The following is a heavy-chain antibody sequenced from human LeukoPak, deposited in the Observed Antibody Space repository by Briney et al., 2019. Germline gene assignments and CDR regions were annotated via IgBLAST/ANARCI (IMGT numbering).Heavy chain of an antibody. CDR1: GGSIRSRSYS. Sequence: SETLSLTCTVSGGSIRSRSYSWGWIRQPPGKGLEWIGSMYYTGNTDYNPSLKSRLTMSVDTSKNQFSLKLSSVTAADTAVYFCAKGYTSGVNQEVWLDPWGQGTLVTVSS. CDR3: AKGYTSGVNQEVWLDP. J-gene: IGHJ5*02. D-gene: IGHD2-8*01. V-gene: IGHV4-39*07. CDR2: MYYTGNT.